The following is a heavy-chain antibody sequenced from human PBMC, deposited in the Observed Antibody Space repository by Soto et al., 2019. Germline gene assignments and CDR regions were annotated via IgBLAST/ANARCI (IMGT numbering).Heavy chain of an antibody. CDR2: VHHSGSP. CDR3: ARVSPYGSGSYLRYYYDY. D-gene: IGHD3-10*01. V-gene: IGHV4-34*01. CDR1: GGSFSGYF. Sequence: SETLSLTCGVYGGSFSGYFWSWIRQPPGKGLEWIGEVHHSGSPSYNPSLRSRVTLSVDTSKNHFSLRLSSVTAADTAVYYCARVSPYGSGSYLRYYYDYWGQGTQVTVSS. J-gene: IGHJ4*02.